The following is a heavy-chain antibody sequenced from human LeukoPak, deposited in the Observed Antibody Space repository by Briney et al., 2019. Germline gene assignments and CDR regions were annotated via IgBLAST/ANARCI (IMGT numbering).Heavy chain of an antibody. Sequence: PGGSLRLSCAASGFTFSSYSMNWVRQAPGKGLEWVSSIGSSSSYIYYADSVKGRFTISRDNAKNSLYLQMNSLRAEDTAVYYCAREGGHYGSGSSDYWGQGTLVTVSS. D-gene: IGHD3-10*01. CDR1: GFTFSSYS. CDR2: IGSSSSYI. V-gene: IGHV3-21*01. CDR3: AREGGHYGSGSSDY. J-gene: IGHJ4*02.